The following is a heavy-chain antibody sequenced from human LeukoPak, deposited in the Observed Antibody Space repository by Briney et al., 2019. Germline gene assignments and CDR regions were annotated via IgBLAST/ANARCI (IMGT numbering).Heavy chain of an antibody. CDR1: GFTFSTFV. V-gene: IGHV3-30*03. CDR3: ARDLAATPPSDY. J-gene: IGHJ4*02. D-gene: IGHD2-15*01. CDR2: TSYDGDEK. Sequence: PGGSLRLSCAASGFTFSTFVMHWVRQAPGKGLEWLAVTSYDGDEKYYADSVKGRFTISRDNSKNTLYLQINSLRAEDTAVYYCARDLAATPPSDYWGQGTLVTVSS.